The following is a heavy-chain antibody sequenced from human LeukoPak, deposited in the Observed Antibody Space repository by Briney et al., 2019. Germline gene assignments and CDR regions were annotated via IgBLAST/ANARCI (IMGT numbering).Heavy chain of an antibody. Sequence: GGSLRLSCAASGFTVSSSYMSWVRQAPGKGLEWVSVIYSGGSTYYADSVKGRFTISRDNSKNTLYLQMNSLRAEDTAVYYCARRGLWSDFDYWGQGTLVTVSS. CDR1: GFTVSSSY. D-gene: IGHD5-18*01. CDR2: IYSGGST. J-gene: IGHJ4*02. CDR3: ARRGLWSDFDY. V-gene: IGHV3-53*01.